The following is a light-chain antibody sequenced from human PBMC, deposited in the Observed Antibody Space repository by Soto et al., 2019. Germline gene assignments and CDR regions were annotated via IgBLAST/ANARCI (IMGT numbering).Light chain of an antibody. CDR1: QSVSSSY. CDR2: GAS. V-gene: IGKV3-20*01. Sequence: ENVLTQSPGTLSLSPGERATLSCRASQSVSSSYLTWYQQKPGQAPRLLIYGASSRATDIPDRFSGSGSGTDFTLTISRLEPEDFAVYYCQQYDSSLVTFGQGTKLEIK. J-gene: IGKJ2*01. CDR3: QQYDSSLVT.